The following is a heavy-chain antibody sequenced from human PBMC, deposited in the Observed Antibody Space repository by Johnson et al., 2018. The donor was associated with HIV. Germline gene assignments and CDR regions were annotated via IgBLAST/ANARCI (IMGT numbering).Heavy chain of an antibody. Sequence: VQLVESGGGLVQPGGSLRLSCAASGFTVSSNYMSWVRQAPGKGLEWVSVIYSGGSTYYADSVKGSFTISRDNSKNTLYLQMKSLRAEDTAVYYCAELSGFGDYDDGALDIWGQGTMVTVSS. CDR1: GFTVSSNY. CDR3: AELSGFGDYDDGALDI. V-gene: IGHV3-66*01. D-gene: IGHD4-17*01. CDR2: IYSGGST. J-gene: IGHJ3*02.